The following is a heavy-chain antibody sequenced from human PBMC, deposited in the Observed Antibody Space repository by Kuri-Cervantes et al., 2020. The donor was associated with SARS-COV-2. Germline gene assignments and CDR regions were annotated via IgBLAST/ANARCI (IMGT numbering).Heavy chain of an antibody. J-gene: IGHJ4*02. CDR1: GFTFSSRG. Sequence: GGSLRLSCAASGFTFSSRGMHWVRQAPGKGLERVAVIWYDGSNKYYADSVKGRFTISRDNSKNTLYLQMNSLRAEDTAVYYCARDRGYGGLRYYFDYWGQGTLVTVSS. CDR3: ARDRGYGGLRYYFDY. CDR2: IWYDGSNK. D-gene: IGHD5-12*01. V-gene: IGHV3-33*08.